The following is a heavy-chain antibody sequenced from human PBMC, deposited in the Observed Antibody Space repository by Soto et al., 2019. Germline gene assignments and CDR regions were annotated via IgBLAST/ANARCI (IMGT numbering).Heavy chain of an antibody. CDR2: ISGSGGST. CDR3: AKDRLRFLEWLLPTAFDY. D-gene: IGHD3-3*01. Sequence: AVGSLRLSCAASGFTFSSYAMSCVRQAPGKGLEWVSAISGSGGSTYYADSVKGRFTISRDNSKNTLYLQMNSLRAEDTAVYYCAKDRLRFLEWLLPTAFDYWGQGTLVTVSS. CDR1: GFTFSSYA. V-gene: IGHV3-23*01. J-gene: IGHJ4*02.